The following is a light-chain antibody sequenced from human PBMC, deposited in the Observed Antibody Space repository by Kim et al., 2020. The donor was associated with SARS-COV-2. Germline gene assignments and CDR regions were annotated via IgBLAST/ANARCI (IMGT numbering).Light chain of an antibody. CDR1: SLRSFY. V-gene: IGLV3-19*01. CDR3: QSGDTTENL. CDR2: GRN. J-gene: IGLJ2*01. Sequence: SSELTQDPAVSVALGQTVRITCQGDSLRSFYASWYQQRPGQAPLLVVYGRNNRPSGIPDRFSGSSSGNTASLTITETQAEDEADYYCQSGDTTENLFGGGTQLTVL.